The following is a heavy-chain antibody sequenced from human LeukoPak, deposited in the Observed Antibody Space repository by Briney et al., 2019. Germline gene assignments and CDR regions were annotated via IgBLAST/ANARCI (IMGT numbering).Heavy chain of an antibody. CDR1: GGTFSSYA. CDR3: ARDGTAMAFEYYFDY. D-gene: IGHD5-18*01. J-gene: IGHJ4*02. Sequence: GASVKVSCKASGGTFSSYAISWVRQAPGQGLEWMGGIIPNFGTANYAQKFQGRVTITADESTSTAYMELSSLRSEDTAVYYCARDGTAMAFEYYFDYWGQGTLVTVSS. V-gene: IGHV1-69*13. CDR2: IIPNFGTA.